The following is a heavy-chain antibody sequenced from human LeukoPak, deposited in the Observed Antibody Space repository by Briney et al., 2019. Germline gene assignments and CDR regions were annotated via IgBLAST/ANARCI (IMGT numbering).Heavy chain of an antibody. CDR3: ARGYQLLYGWFDP. Sequence: GGSLRLSCAASGFTFSSYAMSWVRQAPGKGLEWVSAISGSGGSTYYADSVKGRFTISRDNSKNSLYLQMNSLRAEDTAVYYCARGYQLLYGWFDPWGQGTLVTVSS. CDR2: ISGSGGST. D-gene: IGHD2-2*02. V-gene: IGHV3-23*01. J-gene: IGHJ5*02. CDR1: GFTFSSYA.